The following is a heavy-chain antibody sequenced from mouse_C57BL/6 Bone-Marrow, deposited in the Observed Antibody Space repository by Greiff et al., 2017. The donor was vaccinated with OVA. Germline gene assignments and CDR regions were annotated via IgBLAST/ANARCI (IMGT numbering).Heavy chain of an antibody. J-gene: IGHJ1*03. CDR2: IDPETGGT. CDR3: TVTTDWYFDV. Sequence: VQLQQSGAELVRPGASVTLSCKASGYTFTDYEMHWVKQTPVHGLEWIGAIDPETGGTAYNQKFEGKAILTADKSSSTAYMELRSLTSEDSAVYYCTVTTDWYFDVWGTGTTVTVSS. V-gene: IGHV1-15*01. D-gene: IGHD2-2*01. CDR1: GYTFTDYE.